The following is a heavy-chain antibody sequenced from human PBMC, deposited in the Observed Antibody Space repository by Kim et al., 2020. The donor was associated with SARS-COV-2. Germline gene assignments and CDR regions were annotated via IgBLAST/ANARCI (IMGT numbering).Heavy chain of an antibody. CDR2: IYYSGST. D-gene: IGHD3-3*01. Sequence: SETLSLTCTVSGGSISSGDYYWSWIRQPPGKGLEWIGYIYYSGSTYYNPSLKSRVTISVDTSKHQFSLKLSSVTAADTPVYYCASDYFRVKIFGVVSRHGRDVWGEGTTVTV. CDR3: ASDYFRVKIFGVVSRHGRDV. J-gene: IGHJ6*01. CDR1: GGSISSGDYY. V-gene: IGHV4-30-4*01.